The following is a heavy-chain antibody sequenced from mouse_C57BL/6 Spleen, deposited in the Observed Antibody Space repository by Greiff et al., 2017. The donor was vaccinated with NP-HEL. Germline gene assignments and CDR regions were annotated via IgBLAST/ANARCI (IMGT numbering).Heavy chain of an antibody. CDR2: IDPSDSET. D-gene: IGHD1-1*01. J-gene: IGHJ2*01. CDR3: AREEKITTVVAYDY. V-gene: IGHV1-52*01. CDR1: GYTFTSYW. Sequence: QVQLQQPGAELVRPGSSVKLSCKASGYTFTSYWMHWVKQRPIQGLEWIGNIDPSDSETHYNQKFKDKATLTVDKSSSTAYMQLSSLTSEDSAVYYCAREEKITTVVAYDYWGQGTTLTVSS.